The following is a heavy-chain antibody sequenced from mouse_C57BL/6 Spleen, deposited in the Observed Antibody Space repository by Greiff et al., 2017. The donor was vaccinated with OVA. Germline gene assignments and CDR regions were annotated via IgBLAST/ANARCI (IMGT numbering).Heavy chain of an antibody. D-gene: IGHD2-1*01. CDR3: ASNYDY. Sequence: VQLQQPGAELVKPGASVKLSCKASGYTFTSYWMQWVKQRPGQGLEWIGEIDPSDSYTNYNQKFKGQATLTVDTSSSTAYMQLSSLTSEDSAVYYCASNYDYWGKGTTLTVSS. V-gene: IGHV1-50*01. CDR1: GYTFTSYW. J-gene: IGHJ2*01. CDR2: IDPSDSYT.